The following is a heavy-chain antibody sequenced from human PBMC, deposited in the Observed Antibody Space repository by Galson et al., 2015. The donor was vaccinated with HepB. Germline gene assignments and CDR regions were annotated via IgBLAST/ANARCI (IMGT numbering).Heavy chain of an antibody. CDR2: ISYDGSNK. D-gene: IGHD4-11*01. J-gene: IGHJ5*02. V-gene: IGHV3-30-3*01. CDR1: GFTFSRYA. Sequence: SLRLSCAASGFTFSRYAMHWVRQAPGKGLEWVAVISYDGSNKYYADSVKGRFTISGDNSKNTLYLQMNSLRAEDTAVYYCARDPLRTYSNFARGWFDPWGQGTLVTVSS. CDR3: ARDPLRTYSNFARGWFDP.